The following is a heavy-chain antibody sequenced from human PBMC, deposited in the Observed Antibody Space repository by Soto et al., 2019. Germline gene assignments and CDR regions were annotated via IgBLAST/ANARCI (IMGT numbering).Heavy chain of an antibody. V-gene: IGHV3-33*01. CDR3: ARVGGRGVYVSYGMGV. Sequence: HPGGSLRLSCAASGFTFSSYGMHWVRQAPGKGLEWVAVIWYDGSNKYYADSVKGRFTISRDNSKNTLYLQMNSLRAEDTAVYYCARVGGRGVYVSYGMGVWGQGTTVTVSS. CDR1: GFTFSSYG. D-gene: IGHD2-8*01. J-gene: IGHJ6*02. CDR2: IWYDGSNK.